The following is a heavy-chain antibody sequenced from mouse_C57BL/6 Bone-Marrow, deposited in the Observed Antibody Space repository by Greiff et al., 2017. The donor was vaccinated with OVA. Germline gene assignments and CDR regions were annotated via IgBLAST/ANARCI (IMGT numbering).Heavy chain of an antibody. J-gene: IGHJ4*01. CDR1: GFTFSSYA. Sequence: EVKLVESGGGLVKPGGSLKLSCAASGFTFSSYAMSWVRQTPEKRLEWVATISDGGSYTYYPDNVKGRFTISRDNAKNNLYLQMSHLKSEDTAMYYCARERAGLTTITGAMDYWGQGTSVTVSS. CDR2: ISDGGSYT. CDR3: ARERAGLTTITGAMDY. D-gene: IGHD2-4*01. V-gene: IGHV5-4*01.